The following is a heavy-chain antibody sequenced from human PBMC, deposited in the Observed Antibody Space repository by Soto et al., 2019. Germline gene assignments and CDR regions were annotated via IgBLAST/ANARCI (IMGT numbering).Heavy chain of an antibody. CDR2: INPNSGGT. D-gene: IGHD2-2*01. V-gene: IGHV1-2*02. Sequence: ASVKVSCKASGYTFTGYYMHWVRQAPGQGLEWMGWINPNSGGTNYAQKFQGRVTMTRDTSISTAYMELSRLRSDDTAVYYCARDRGCSSTSCYHIPTWFDPWGQGTLVTVSS. CDR3: ARDRGCSSTSCYHIPTWFDP. CDR1: GYTFTGYY. J-gene: IGHJ5*02.